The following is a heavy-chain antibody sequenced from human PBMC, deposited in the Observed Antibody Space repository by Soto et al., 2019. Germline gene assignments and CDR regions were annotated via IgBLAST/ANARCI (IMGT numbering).Heavy chain of an antibody. CDR1: GGSIGSYY. CDR2: INDSGSA. Sequence: GTLSLTGPVSGGSIGSYYWNWIRQPPGKGLEWIGYINDSGSAHYNPSLKSRVTISVDTFKKQFSLKLTSVTAADTAVYYCARGGGYHDYWGQGTKVTVYS. CDR3: ARGGGYHDY. D-gene: IGHD1-26*01. J-gene: IGHJ4*03. V-gene: IGHV4-59*01.